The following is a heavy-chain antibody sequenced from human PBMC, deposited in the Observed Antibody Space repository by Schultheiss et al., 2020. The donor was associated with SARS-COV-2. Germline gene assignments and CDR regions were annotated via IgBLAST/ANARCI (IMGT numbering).Heavy chain of an antibody. J-gene: IGHJ1*01. CDR3: AEGPAATEYFQH. D-gene: IGHD2-2*01. V-gene: IGHV4-34*01. Sequence: SETLSLTCAVYGGSFSGYYWSWIRQPPGKGLEWIGSIYHSGSTYYNPSPKSRVTISVDTSKNQFSLKLSSVTAADTAVYYCAEGPAATEYFQHWGQGTLVTV. CDR2: IYHSGST. CDR1: GGSFSGYY.